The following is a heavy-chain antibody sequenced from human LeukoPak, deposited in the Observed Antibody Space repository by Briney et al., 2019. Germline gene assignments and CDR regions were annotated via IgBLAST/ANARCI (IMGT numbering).Heavy chain of an antibody. V-gene: IGHV1-2*06. J-gene: IGHJ4*02. CDR1: GYTFTGYY. D-gene: IGHD3-16*01. CDR3: ARDYTFQDSPGD. CDR2: INPNSGGT. Sequence: ASVKVSCKASGYTFTGYYMHWVRQAPGQGLEWMGRINPNSGGTNYAQKFQGRVTMTRDTSMSTAYMELSRLRSDDTAVYYCARDYTFQDSPGDWGQGTLVTVSS.